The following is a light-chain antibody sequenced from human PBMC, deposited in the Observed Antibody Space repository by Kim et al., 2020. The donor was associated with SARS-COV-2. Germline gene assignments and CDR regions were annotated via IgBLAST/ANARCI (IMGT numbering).Light chain of an antibody. Sequence: QSALTQPPSASGSPGQSVTISCTGTSSDVGGYNSVSWYQQHPGKAPKLMIYEVSKRPSGVPDRFSGSKSGNTASLSVSGLQTEDEGDYYCSSFAGSNNLVFGGGTKLTVL. V-gene: IGLV2-8*01. J-gene: IGLJ3*02. CDR2: EVS. CDR1: SSDVGGYNS. CDR3: SSFAGSNNLV.